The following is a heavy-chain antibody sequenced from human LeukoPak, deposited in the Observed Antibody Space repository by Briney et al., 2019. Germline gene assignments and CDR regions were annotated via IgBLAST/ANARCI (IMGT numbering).Heavy chain of an antibody. J-gene: IGHJ6*02. Sequence: SETLSLTCTVSGGSISRYYWNWIRQPPGTGLEWIGFIYYSGSTNYNPSLKSRVTMSVDTSKNQFSLKVNSVTAADTAVYYCAGNSWEAGMEVWGQGTTVTVSS. D-gene: IGHD1-26*01. CDR3: AGNSWEAGMEV. V-gene: IGHV4-59*01. CDR2: IYYSGST. CDR1: GGSISRYY.